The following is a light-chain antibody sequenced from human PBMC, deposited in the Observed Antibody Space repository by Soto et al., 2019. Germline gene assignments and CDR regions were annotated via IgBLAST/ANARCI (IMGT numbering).Light chain of an antibody. CDR1: QTISSW. J-gene: IGKJ1*01. V-gene: IGKV1-5*03. CDR2: KAS. Sequence: DIQMTQSPSTLSGSVGERVTITCRASQTISSWLAWYQQKPGKAPKLLIYKASTLKSGVPSRFSGSGSGTEFTLTISSLQPDDFATYYCQQYNSYSGTFGQGTKV. CDR3: QQYNSYSGT.